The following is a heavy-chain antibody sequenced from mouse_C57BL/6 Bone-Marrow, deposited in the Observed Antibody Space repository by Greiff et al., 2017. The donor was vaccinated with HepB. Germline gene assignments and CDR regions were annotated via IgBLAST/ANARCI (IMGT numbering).Heavy chain of an antibody. CDR3: ARDRGEYDGYPAWFAY. J-gene: IGHJ3*01. CDR2: IYPNNGGN. Sequence: EVQLQQSGPELVKPGASVKMSCKASGYTFTDYYMHWVKQSHGKSLEWIGYIYPNNGGNGYNQKFKGKATLTVDKSSSTAYMELRSLTSEDSAVYYCARDRGEYDGYPAWFAYWGQGTLVTVSA. D-gene: IGHD2-3*01. V-gene: IGHV1-34*01. CDR1: GYTFTDYY.